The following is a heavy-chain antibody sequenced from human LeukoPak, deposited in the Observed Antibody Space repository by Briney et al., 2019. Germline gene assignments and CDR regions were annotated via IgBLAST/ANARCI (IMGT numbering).Heavy chain of an antibody. CDR2: ISGSGGSP. CDR1: GFSFSTYA. V-gene: IGHV3-23*01. J-gene: IGHJ6*03. CDR3: ARSGRGVDSFYFYMDV. D-gene: IGHD3-10*01. Sequence: GGSLRLSCAASGFSFSTYAMTWVRRAPGKGLEWVSGISGSGGSPYYADSVKGRFTISRDTSKNTLYLQMNSLRAEDTAVYYCARSGRGVDSFYFYMDVWGKGTTVTVSS.